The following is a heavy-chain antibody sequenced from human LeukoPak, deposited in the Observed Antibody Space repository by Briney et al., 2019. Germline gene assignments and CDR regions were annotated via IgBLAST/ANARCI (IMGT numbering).Heavy chain of an antibody. CDR2: ISSSSSYM. V-gene: IGHV3-21*01. Sequence: PGGSLRLSYAASGFTFSSSSMNWVRQAPGKGLEWVSSISSSSSYMYYTDSVKGRFTIFRDNAENSLYLQMNSLRIEDTAVYYCARGLISSGYSPYFDYWGQGTLVTVSS. CDR3: ARGLISSGYSPYFDY. J-gene: IGHJ4*02. CDR1: GFTFSSSS. D-gene: IGHD3-22*01.